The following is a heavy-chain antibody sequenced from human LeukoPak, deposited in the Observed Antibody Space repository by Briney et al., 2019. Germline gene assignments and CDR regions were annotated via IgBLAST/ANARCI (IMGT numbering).Heavy chain of an antibody. D-gene: IGHD3-10*01. CDR1: GGSISSSSYY. Sequence: SETLSLTCTVSGGSISSSSYYWGWIRQPPGKGLEWIGSIYYSGSTYYNPPLKSRVTISVDTSKNQVSLKLTSVTGADTAVYYCARLGAAGLRYFDYWGQGTLVTVSS. V-gene: IGHV4-39*01. CDR2: IYYSGST. J-gene: IGHJ4*02. CDR3: ARLGAAGLRYFDY.